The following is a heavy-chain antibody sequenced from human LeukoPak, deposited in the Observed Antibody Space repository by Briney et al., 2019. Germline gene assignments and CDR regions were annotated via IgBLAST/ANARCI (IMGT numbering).Heavy chain of an antibody. D-gene: IGHD3-10*01. Sequence: GGSLRLSCAASGFTVSSNYTSWVRQAPGKGLEWVSVIYSGGSTYYADSVKGRFTISRDNSKNTLYLQMNSLRAEDTAVYYCARDALNYYGSGSYLGGHGYWGQGTLVTVSS. CDR1: GFTVSSNY. J-gene: IGHJ4*02. V-gene: IGHV3-66*01. CDR2: IYSGGST. CDR3: ARDALNYYGSGSYLGGHGY.